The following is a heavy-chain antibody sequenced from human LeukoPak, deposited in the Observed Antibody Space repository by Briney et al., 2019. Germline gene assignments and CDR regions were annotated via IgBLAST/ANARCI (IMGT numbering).Heavy chain of an antibody. CDR3: ARALRLPAAMRMDV. CDR2: INPNSGGT. V-gene: IGHV1-2*02. Sequence: GASVKVSCKASGYTFTGYYMHWVRQAPGQGLEWMGWINPNSGGTNYAQKFQGRVAMTRDTSISTAYMELSRLRSDDTAVYYCARALRLPAAMRMDVWGKGTTVTVSS. D-gene: IGHD2-2*01. J-gene: IGHJ6*04. CDR1: GYTFTGYY.